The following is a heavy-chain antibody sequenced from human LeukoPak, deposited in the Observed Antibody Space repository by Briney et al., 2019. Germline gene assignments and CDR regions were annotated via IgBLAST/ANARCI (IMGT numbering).Heavy chain of an antibody. CDR1: GYSFTSYW. V-gene: IGHV5-51*01. Sequence: GESLKISCKGSGYSFTSYWIGWVRQMPGKGLEWMGIIYPGDSDTRYSPSFQGQVTISADKSISTAYLQWSSLKASDTAMYYCARHGLLGLYDYAFDIWGQGTMVTVSS. CDR2: IYPGDSDT. CDR3: ARHGLLGLYDYAFDI. D-gene: IGHD3-16*01. J-gene: IGHJ3*02.